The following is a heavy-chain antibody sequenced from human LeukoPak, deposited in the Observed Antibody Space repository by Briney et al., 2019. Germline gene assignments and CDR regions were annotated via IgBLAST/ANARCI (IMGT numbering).Heavy chain of an antibody. CDR3: AKDGEGRYSSGWYWDY. D-gene: IGHD6-19*01. CDR2: IRYDGSNK. CDR1: GFTFSSYG. Sequence: PGGSLRLSCAASGFTFSSYGMHWVRQAPGKGLEWVAFIRYDGSNKYYADSVKGRFTISRDNSKNTLYLQMNSLRAEDTAVYYCAKDGEGRYSSGWYWDYWGQGTLVTVSS. J-gene: IGHJ4*02. V-gene: IGHV3-30*02.